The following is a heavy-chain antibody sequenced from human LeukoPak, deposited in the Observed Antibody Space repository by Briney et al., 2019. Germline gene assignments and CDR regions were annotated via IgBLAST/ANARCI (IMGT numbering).Heavy chain of an antibody. Sequence: GGXLXXXXXAXGFTFSSYAMXWVRQAPGKGLXXXXGITASGGNTYYADSVKGRFTISRDNSKNTLYLQMDSLRAEDTAVYFCAKVLSGILRGNFDYWGQGTLVTVSS. J-gene: IGHJ4*02. CDR2: ITASGGNT. V-gene: IGHV3-23*01. CDR1: GFTFSSYA. D-gene: IGHD1-14*01. CDR3: AKVLSGILRGNFDY.